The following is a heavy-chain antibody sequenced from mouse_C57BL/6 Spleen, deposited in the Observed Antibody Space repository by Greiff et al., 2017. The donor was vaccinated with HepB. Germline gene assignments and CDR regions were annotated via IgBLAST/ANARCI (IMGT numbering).Heavy chain of an antibody. D-gene: IGHD1-1*01. CDR3: ARLLGYYGSSGGFAY. J-gene: IGHJ3*01. V-gene: IGHV1-26*01. CDR2: INPNNGGT. CDR1: GYTFTDYY. Sequence: VQLQQSGPELVKPGASVKISCKASGYTFTDYYMNWVKQSHGKSLEWIGDINPNNGGTSYNQKFKGKATLTVDKSSSTAYMELRSLTSEDSAVYYCARLLGYYGSSGGFAYWGQGTLVTVSA.